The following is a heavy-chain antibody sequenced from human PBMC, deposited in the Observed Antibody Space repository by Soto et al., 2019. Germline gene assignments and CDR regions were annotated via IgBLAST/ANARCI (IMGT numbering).Heavy chain of an antibody. D-gene: IGHD3-3*01. CDR3: ARGLRITIFGNHYYYYGMDV. Sequence: SETLSLTCTESGGAISSYYWIWIRQPPGKGLEWIGYIYYSGSTNYNPSLKSRVTISVDTSKNQFSLKLSSVTAADTAVYYCARGLRITIFGNHYYYYGMDVWGQGTTVTVSS. CDR1: GGAISSYY. CDR2: IYYSGST. V-gene: IGHV4-59*01. J-gene: IGHJ6*02.